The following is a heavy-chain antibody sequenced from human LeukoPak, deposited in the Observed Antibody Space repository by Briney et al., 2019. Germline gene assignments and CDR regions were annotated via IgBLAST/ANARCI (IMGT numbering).Heavy chain of an antibody. CDR2: ISWNSGSI. CDR1: GFTFDDYA. V-gene: IGHV3-9*01. J-gene: IGHJ4*02. Sequence: GGSLRLSCAASGFTFDDYAMHWVRQAPGKGLEWVSGISWNSGSIGYADSVQGRFTISRDNAKNSLYLQMNSLRAEDTALYYCAKDHSGYPLRFDYWGQGTLVTVSS. D-gene: IGHD5-12*01. CDR3: AKDHSGYPLRFDY.